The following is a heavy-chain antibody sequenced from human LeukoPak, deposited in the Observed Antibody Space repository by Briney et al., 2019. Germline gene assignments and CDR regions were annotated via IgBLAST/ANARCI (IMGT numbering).Heavy chain of an antibody. D-gene: IGHD5-18*01. CDR2: INPSGGST. Sequence: GASVKVSCKSSGYTFTSYYMHWVRQAPGQGLEWMGIINPSGGSTSYAQKLQGRVTMTRDMSTSTVYMELSSLRSEDTAVYYCARWIQNYYYMDVWGKGTTVTVSS. CDR3: ARWIQNYYYMDV. V-gene: IGHV1-46*01. CDR1: GYTFTSYY. J-gene: IGHJ6*03.